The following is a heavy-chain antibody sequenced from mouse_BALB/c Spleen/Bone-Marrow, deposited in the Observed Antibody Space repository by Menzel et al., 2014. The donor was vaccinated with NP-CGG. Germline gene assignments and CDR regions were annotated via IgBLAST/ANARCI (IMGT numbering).Heavy chain of an antibody. Sequence: VQLQQSGAELVKPGASVKLSCKASGYTFTSYYMFWVKQRPGQGLEWIGEINLSNGGTVFNEKFKSKVTLTVDKSSSTAYMQLSGLTSEGSAVYYCTRSAGTGFAYWAKGLWSLSLQ. CDR3: TRSAGTGFAY. V-gene: IGHV1S81*02. J-gene: IGHJ3*01. D-gene: IGHD3-3*01. CDR2: INLSNGGT. CDR1: GYTFTSYY.